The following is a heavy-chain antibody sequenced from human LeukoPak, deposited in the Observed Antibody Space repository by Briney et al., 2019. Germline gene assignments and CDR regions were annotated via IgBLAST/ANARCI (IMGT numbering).Heavy chain of an antibody. V-gene: IGHV1-2*02. J-gene: IGHJ4*02. Sequence: ASVKVSCKTSGYTFTAYYIHWVRQAPGQELEWMGWINPNSGETNSAQKFQGRVTMTGDTSISTAYMELRRVTSDDTAVYYCARDRDYSNTERGFDYWGQGTLVTVSS. CDR2: INPNSGET. D-gene: IGHD4-11*01. CDR1: GYTFTAYY. CDR3: ARDRDYSNTERGFDY.